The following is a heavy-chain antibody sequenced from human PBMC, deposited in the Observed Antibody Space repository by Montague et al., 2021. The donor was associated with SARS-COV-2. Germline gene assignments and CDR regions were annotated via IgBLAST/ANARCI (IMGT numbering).Heavy chain of an antibody. CDR1: GGSFNDYY. CDR2: INHGGIT. D-gene: IGHD3-22*01. Sequence: SETLSLTCAVYGGSFNDYYWCWIRQPPGKGLEWIGEINHGGITNYSPSLKSRVTISADTSKNQFSLKLKSVTAADTANYYCARGHQGVAMIVVVMIGAEYYFDYWGQGSLVTVSS. CDR3: ARGHQGVAMIVVVMIGAEYYFDY. J-gene: IGHJ4*02. V-gene: IGHV4-34*01.